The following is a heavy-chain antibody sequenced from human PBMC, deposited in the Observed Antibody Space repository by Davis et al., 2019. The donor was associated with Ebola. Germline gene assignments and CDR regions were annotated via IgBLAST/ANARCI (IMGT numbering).Heavy chain of an antibody. CDR1: GDSVSINSAG. V-gene: IGHV6-1*01. CDR3: ASGWLRTYFDY. Sequence: PSETLSLTCAISGDSVSINSAGWNWIRPSPSRGLEWLGRTYYNSKWFHDYAPSVKTRITINADTSKNLFSLQLSSVTPEDTAVYYCASGWLRTYFDYWGQGALVTVSS. CDR2: TYYNSKWFH. J-gene: IGHJ4*02. D-gene: IGHD5-12*01.